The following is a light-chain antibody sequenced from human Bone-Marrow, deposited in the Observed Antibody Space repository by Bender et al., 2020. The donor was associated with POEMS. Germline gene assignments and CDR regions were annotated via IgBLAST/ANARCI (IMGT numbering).Light chain of an antibody. CDR3: ATWDSSLSALGV. Sequence: SYDLTQPPSVSVAPGQAARLTCGGTNIGIKIVHWFQQKPGQAPVLVVFDDTDRPSGITDRFSGSKSGTSATLGITGLQTGDEADYYCATWDSSLSALGVFGEGTKLTVL. CDR2: DDT. J-gene: IGLJ3*02. CDR1: NIGIKI. V-gene: IGLV3-21*02.